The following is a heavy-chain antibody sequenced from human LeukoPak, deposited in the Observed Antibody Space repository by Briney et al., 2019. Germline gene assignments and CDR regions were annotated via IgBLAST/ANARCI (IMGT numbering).Heavy chain of an antibody. V-gene: IGHV4-59*12. D-gene: IGHD1-26*01. Sequence: SETLSLTCTVSGGSISSYYWSWIRQPPGKGLEWIGYIYYSGSTNYNPSLKSRVTISVDTSKNQFSLRLNSVTAADTAVYYCVRDDDGVVGATRDSWGQGTLVTVSS. CDR2: IYYSGST. CDR3: VRDDDGVVGATRDS. J-gene: IGHJ4*02. CDR1: GGSISSYY.